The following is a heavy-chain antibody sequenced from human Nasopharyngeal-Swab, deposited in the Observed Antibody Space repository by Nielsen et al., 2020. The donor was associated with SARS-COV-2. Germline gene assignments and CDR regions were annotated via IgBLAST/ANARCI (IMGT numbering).Heavy chain of an antibody. V-gene: IGHV1-46*01. CDR3: VRSMSNNWGNYYYMDV. CDR2: INPGSGLT. CDR1: GYTFTSYY. Sequence: ASVKVSRKTSGYTFTSYYLQWVRQAPGQGLEWMGIINPGSGLTSYAQKFQGRVSVTRDASTSTVYMELSSLRSDDTAVYYCVRSMSNNWGNYYYMDVWGKGTTVTVSS. J-gene: IGHJ6*03. D-gene: IGHD7-27*01.